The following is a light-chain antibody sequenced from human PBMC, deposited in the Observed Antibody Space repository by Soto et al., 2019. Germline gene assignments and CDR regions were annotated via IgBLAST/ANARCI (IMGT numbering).Light chain of an antibody. J-gene: IGLJ2*01. CDR2: EVS. V-gene: IGLV2-14*01. CDR1: SSDVGGYKY. Sequence: QSALTQPASVSGSPGQSITISCTGTSSDVGGYKYVSWYQQHRGKAPKLMIYEVSNRPSGVSNRFSGSKSGNTASLTSSGLQAEDEADYYCSSYTSSSADVVFGGGTKLTVL. CDR3: SSYTSSSADVV.